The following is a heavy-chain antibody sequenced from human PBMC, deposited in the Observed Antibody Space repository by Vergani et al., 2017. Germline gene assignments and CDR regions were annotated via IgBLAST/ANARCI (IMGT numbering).Heavy chain of an antibody. J-gene: IGHJ5*02. D-gene: IGHD4-11*01. CDR1: GGSISSYY. Sequence: QVQLQESGPGLVKPSETLSLTCTVSGGSISSYYWSWIRQPPGKGLEWIGYIYYSGSTNYNPSLKSRVTISVDTSKNQFSLKLSSVNAADTAVYYCARRLVGNYQTGNWFDPWGQGTLVTVSS. CDR3: ARRLVGNYQTGNWFDP. CDR2: IYYSGST. V-gene: IGHV4-59*01.